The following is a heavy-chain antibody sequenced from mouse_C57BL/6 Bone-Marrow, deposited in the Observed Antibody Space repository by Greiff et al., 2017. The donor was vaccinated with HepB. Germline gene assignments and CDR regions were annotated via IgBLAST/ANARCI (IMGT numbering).Heavy chain of an antibody. Sequence: EVQLQQSGPELVKPGASVKISCKASGYTFTDYYINWVKQSHGKSLEWIGDINPNNGGTSYNQKFKGKATLTVDKSSSTAYMELRSLTSEDSAVYYCARDYYGSSLFAYWGQGTLVTVSA. CDR2: INPNNGGT. V-gene: IGHV1-26*01. J-gene: IGHJ3*01. CDR3: ARDYYGSSLFAY. CDR1: GYTFTDYY. D-gene: IGHD1-1*01.